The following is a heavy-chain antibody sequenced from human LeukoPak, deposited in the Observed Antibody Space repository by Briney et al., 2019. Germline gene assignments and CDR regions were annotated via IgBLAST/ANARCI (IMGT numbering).Heavy chain of an antibody. CDR1: GFTFSSYW. CDR3: AKGTGPVTTQSYYYYYGMDV. J-gene: IGHJ6*02. V-gene: IGHV3-74*01. Sequence: GGSLRLFCAASGFTFSSYWMPWVRQAPGKGLVWVSRINSDGSSTSYADSVKGRFTISRDNSKNTLYLQMNSLRAEDTAVYYCAKGTGPVTTQSYYYYYGMDVWGQGTTVTVSS. CDR2: INSDGSST. D-gene: IGHD4-17*01.